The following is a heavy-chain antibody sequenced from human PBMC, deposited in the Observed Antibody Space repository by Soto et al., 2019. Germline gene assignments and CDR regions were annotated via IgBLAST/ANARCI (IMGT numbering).Heavy chain of an antibody. Sequence: EVQLLESGGGLVQPGGSLRLSCAASGYTFSNYAMTWVRQAPGKGLEWVSVITGSGGGTYFVDSVKGRFTISRDNSKNTVYLQMIGLGAADTAVYYCAKRPLTAAGFDYWGQGTLVTVSS. J-gene: IGHJ4*02. V-gene: IGHV3-23*01. CDR2: ITGSGGGT. CDR3: AKRPLTAAGFDY. D-gene: IGHD6-19*01. CDR1: GYTFSNYA.